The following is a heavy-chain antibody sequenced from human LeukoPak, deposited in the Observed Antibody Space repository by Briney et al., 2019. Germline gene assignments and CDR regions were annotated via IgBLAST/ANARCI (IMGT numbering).Heavy chain of an antibody. V-gene: IGHV4-4*07. CDR2: IYTSGST. J-gene: IGHJ5*02. D-gene: IGHD3-10*01. CDR3: ARDGPVWFGELSPWFDP. CDR1: GGSISSHY. Sequence: SETLSLTCTVSGGSISSHYWSWIRQPAGKGLEWIGRIYTSGSTNYNPSLKSRVTMSVDTSKNQFSLKLSSVTAADTAVYYCARDGPVWFGELSPWFDPWGQGTLVTVSS.